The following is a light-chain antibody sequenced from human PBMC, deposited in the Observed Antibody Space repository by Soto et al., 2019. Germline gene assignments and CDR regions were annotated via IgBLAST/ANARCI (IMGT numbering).Light chain of an antibody. CDR1: QTISSTH. CDR2: GAS. Sequence: EIVLTQSPGTLSLSPGDRATLSCRASQTISSTHLAWYQKKPGQAPRLLIYGASTRATGIPARFSGSGSGTDFTLTISGLQSEDFALYYCQQYTNWPWTFGQGTKVDIK. J-gene: IGKJ1*01. V-gene: IGKV3-15*01. CDR3: QQYTNWPWT.